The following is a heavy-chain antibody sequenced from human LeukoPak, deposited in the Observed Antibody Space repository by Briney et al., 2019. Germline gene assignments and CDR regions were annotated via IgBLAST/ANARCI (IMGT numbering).Heavy chain of an antibody. CDR2: ISWDGGST. V-gene: IGHV3-43D*03. J-gene: IGHJ4*02. CDR3: AKDMARRITIFPDY. D-gene: IGHD3-9*01. CDR1: GFTFDDYA. Sequence: PGGSLRLSCAASGFTFDDYAMHWVRQAPGRGLEWVSLISWDGGSTYYADSVKGRFTISRDNSKNSLYLQMNSLRAEDTALYYCAKDMARRITIFPDYWGQGTLVTVSS.